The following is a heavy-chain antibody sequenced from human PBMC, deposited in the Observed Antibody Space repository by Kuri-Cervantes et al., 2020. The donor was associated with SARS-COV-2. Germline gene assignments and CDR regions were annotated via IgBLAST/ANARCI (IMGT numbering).Heavy chain of an antibody. CDR1: GYTFTSYG. V-gene: IGHV1-18*01. CDR3: ARVVGATKTPFDY. CDR2: ISAYNGNT. D-gene: IGHD1-26*01. Sequence: ASVKVSCKASGYTFTSYGISWVRQAPGQGLEWMGWISAYNGNTNYAQKLQGRVTMTTYTSTSTDYMERRSLRSDDTDVYYCARVVGATKTPFDYWGQGTLVTVSS. J-gene: IGHJ4*02.